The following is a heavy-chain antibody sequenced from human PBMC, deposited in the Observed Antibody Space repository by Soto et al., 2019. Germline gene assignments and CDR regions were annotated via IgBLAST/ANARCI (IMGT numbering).Heavy chain of an antibody. D-gene: IGHD5-18*01. Sequence: EVQLVESGGGLIQPGGSLRLSCAASGFTVSSNYMSWVRQAPGKGLEWVSVIYSGGSTYYADSVKGRFTISRDNSKNTLYLQMNSLRAEETAVYYCATRRERGYSYGFRDYWGQGTLVTVSS. CDR1: GFTVSSNY. CDR3: ATRRERGYSYGFRDY. CDR2: IYSGGST. J-gene: IGHJ4*02. V-gene: IGHV3-53*01.